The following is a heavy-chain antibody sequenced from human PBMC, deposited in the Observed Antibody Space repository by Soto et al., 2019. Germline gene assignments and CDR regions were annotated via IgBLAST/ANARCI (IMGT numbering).Heavy chain of an antibody. D-gene: IGHD6-13*01. CDR3: ARVLRDSSSWSPYYYGMDV. V-gene: IGHV1-69*13. Sequence: SVKVSYKASGGTLSGYDIILVRQAPGQGLEWMGGIIPIFGTANYAQKFQGRVTITADESTSTAYMELSSLRSEDTAVYYGARVLRDSSSWSPYYYGMDVWGQGTTVTVPS. CDR2: IIPIFGTA. CDR1: GGTLSGYD. J-gene: IGHJ6*02.